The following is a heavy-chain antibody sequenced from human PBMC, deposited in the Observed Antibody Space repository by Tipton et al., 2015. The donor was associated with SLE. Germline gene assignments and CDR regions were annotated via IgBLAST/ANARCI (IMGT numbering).Heavy chain of an antibody. CDR1: GFTFSSYG. Sequence: SLRLSCAASGFTFSSYGMHWVRQAPGKGLEWVAVIWYDGSNKYYADSVKGRFTISRDNAKSSLYLQMNSVRAEDTAFYFCARGGSWSSFWYFDLWGRGTLVTVS. D-gene: IGHD6-13*01. J-gene: IGHJ2*01. CDR2: IWYDGSNK. V-gene: IGHV3-33*01. CDR3: ARGGSWSSFWYFDL.